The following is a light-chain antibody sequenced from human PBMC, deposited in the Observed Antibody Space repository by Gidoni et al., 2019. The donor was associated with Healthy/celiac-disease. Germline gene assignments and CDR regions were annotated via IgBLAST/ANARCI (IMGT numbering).Light chain of an antibody. V-gene: IGKV3-20*01. Sequence: EIVLTQSPGTLSLSPGERATLSCRASQRVSSSYLAWYQQKPGQAPGRLIYGASSRATGIPDRFSGSGSGTDFTLTISRLEPEDFAVYYCQQYGSSPPWTFGQGTKVEIK. CDR2: GAS. CDR1: QRVSSSY. CDR3: QQYGSSPPWT. J-gene: IGKJ1*01.